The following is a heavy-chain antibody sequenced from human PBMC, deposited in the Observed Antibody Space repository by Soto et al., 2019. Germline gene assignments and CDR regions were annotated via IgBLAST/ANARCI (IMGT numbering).Heavy chain of an antibody. CDR2: ISYDGTDT. CDR3: ARDPTVSIRGRRTHYDY. D-gene: IGHD1-20*01. J-gene: IGHJ4*02. CDR1: GITFITHT. V-gene: IGHV3-30-3*01. Sequence: QVQLVESGGGVVQPGRSLRLSCVASGITFITHTFHWVRQAPGKGLEWVGFISYDGTDTSYADSVRGRFTISRDSSKNTLFLQMNSLRAEDTAVYYCARDPTVSIRGRRTHYDYWGQGTLVTVSS.